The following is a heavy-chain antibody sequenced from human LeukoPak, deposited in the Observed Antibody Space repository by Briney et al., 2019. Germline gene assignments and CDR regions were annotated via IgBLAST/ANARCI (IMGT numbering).Heavy chain of an antibody. D-gene: IGHD6-13*01. Sequence: SETLSLTCTVSGGSISSYYWSWIRQPPGKGLEWIGYIYYSGSTNYNPSLKSRVTISVDTSKNQFPLKLNSVTAADTAVYYCARGQQLDYYYMDVWGKGTTVTVSS. J-gene: IGHJ6*03. CDR2: IYYSGST. V-gene: IGHV4-59*01. CDR1: GGSISSYY. CDR3: ARGQQLDYYYMDV.